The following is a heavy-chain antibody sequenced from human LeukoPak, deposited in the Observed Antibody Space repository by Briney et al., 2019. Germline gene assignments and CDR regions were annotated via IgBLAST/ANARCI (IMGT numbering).Heavy chain of an antibody. Sequence: ASVKVSCKASGYTFNLYYIHWMRQAPGQGLEWLGRINPHTGATHFAQKFQARVTMARDTSITTAYMELSGLKSDDAAVYFCAREDLIAVSGQTFDFWGQGTLVSVSS. CDR3: AREDLIAVSGQTFDF. CDR1: GYTFNLYY. J-gene: IGHJ4*02. D-gene: IGHD6-19*01. CDR2: INPHTGAT. V-gene: IGHV1-2*06.